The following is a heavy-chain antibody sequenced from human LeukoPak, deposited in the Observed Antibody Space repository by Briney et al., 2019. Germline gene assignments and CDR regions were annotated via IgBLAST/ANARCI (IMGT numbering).Heavy chain of an antibody. Sequence: ASVKVSCTASGYTFTSYDINWVRQATGQGLEWMGWMNPNSGNTGYAQKFQGRVTITRNTSISTAYMELSRLRSDDTAVYYCARVLRGYSYGTYNDAFDIWGQGTMVTVSS. CDR3: ARVLRGYSYGTYNDAFDI. CDR1: GYTFTSYD. CDR2: MNPNSGNT. V-gene: IGHV1-8*03. D-gene: IGHD5-18*01. J-gene: IGHJ3*02.